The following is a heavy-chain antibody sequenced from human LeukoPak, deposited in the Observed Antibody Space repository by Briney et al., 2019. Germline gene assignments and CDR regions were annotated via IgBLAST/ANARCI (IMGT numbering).Heavy chain of an antibody. J-gene: IGHJ4*02. CDR1: GFTFSSYE. D-gene: IGHD6-19*01. V-gene: IGHV3-48*03. CDR2: ISGSGGSI. CDR3: ARMPLAGQYNDC. Sequence: AGSLRLSCAASGFTFSSYEMNWVRQAPGKGLEWVSYISGSGGSIYYADSVKGRFTMSRDNARNSLYLQMSSLRAEDTAVYYCARMPLAGQYNDCWGQGTLVTVSS.